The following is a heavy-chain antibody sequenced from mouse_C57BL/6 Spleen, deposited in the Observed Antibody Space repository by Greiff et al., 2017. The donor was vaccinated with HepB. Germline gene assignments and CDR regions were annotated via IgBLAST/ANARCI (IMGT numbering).Heavy chain of an antibody. CDR1: GYTFTSYW. CDR2: IDPSDSYT. V-gene: IGHV1-50*01. CDR3: ASTGDYDDGYYFDY. Sequence: VQLQQPGAELVKPGASVKLSCKASGYTFTSYWMQWVKQRPGQGLEWIGEIDPSDSYTNYNQKFKGKATLTVDTSSSTAYMQLSSLTSEDSAVYYCASTGDYDDGYYFDYWGQGTTLTVSS. J-gene: IGHJ2*01. D-gene: IGHD2-4*01.